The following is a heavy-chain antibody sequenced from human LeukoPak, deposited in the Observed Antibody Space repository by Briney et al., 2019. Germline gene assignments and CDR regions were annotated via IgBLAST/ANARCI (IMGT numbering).Heavy chain of an antibody. CDR1: GGSISSYY. J-gene: IGHJ4*02. CDR3: ARGGYDSSGYCDY. CDR2: INHSGST. D-gene: IGHD3-22*01. V-gene: IGHV4-34*01. Sequence: PSETLSLTCTVSGGSISSYYWSWIRQPPGKGLEWIGEINHSGSTNYNPSLKSRVTISVDTSKNQFSLKLSSVTAADTAVYYCARGGYDSSGYCDYWGQGTLVTVSS.